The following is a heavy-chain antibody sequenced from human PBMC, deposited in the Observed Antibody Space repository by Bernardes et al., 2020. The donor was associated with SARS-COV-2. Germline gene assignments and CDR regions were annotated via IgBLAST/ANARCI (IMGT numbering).Heavy chain of an antibody. Sequence: SETLSLTCTVSGGSISSGYYYWSWIRQHSGKGLEWIGYIHNSGNTYYNPSLMSRVTMSLDTSESQFSLKLNSVTAADTAVYYCARDRRAPDGMDVWGQGTTVTVSS. CDR2: IHNSGNT. CDR3: ARDRRAPDGMDV. CDR1: GGSISSGYYY. J-gene: IGHJ6*02. V-gene: IGHV4-31*03.